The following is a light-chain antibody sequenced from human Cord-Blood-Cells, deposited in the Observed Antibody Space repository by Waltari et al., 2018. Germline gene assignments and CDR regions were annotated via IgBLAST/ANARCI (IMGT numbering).Light chain of an antibody. CDR3: EQYYSTPVT. CDR1: QSVLYSSNTKNY. CDR2: WAP. V-gene: IGKV4-1*01. Sequence: DIVMTQSPDPLAVSLGERPTVNCTSSQSVLYSSNTKNYLAWYQQKPGQPPKLLVYWAPTRESRGPARFSGSGSGTDFTLTSSSLQAEDVAVYYGEQYYSTPVTVGGGTKVEIK. J-gene: IGKJ4*02.